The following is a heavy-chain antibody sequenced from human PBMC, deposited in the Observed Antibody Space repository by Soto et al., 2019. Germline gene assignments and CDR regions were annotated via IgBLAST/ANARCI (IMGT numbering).Heavy chain of an antibody. D-gene: IGHD1-20*01. V-gene: IGHV3-64D*08. CDR2: ISSNGGST. CDR1: GLTFSNYA. J-gene: IGHJ4*02. CDR3: AKDRTRSGFVGVTGTGADY. Sequence: GGSLRLSCSASGLTFSNYAMHWVRQAPGKGLEYVSGISSNGGSTYYADSVKGRFTISRDNSKNTLYLQVSSLRAGDTGVYYCAKDRTRSGFVGVTGTGADYWGQGTLVTVSS.